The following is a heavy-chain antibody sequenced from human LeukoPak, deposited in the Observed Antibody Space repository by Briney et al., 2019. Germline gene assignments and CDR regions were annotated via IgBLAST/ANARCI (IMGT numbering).Heavy chain of an antibody. CDR1: GFTFSSYS. CDR2: ISSSSSYI. V-gene: IGHV3-21*01. D-gene: IGHD6-13*01. Sequence: GSLRLSCAASGFTFSSYSMNWVRQAPGKGLEWVSSISSSSSYIYYADSVKGRFTISRDNAKNPLYLQMNSLRAEDTAVCYCVQQLVSTYWGQGTLVTVSS. J-gene: IGHJ4*02. CDR3: VQQLVSTY.